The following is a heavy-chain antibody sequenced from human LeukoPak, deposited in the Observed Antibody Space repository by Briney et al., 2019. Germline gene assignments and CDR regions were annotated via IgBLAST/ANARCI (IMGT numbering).Heavy chain of an antibody. V-gene: IGHV3-74*01. Sequence: GGSLRLSCAASEFTFSSYWMHWVRQAPGKGLVWVSRINSDGSSTSYADSVKGRFTISRDNAKNTLYLQMNSLRAEDTAVYYCAREARDFWSGSYADYWGQGTLVTVSS. D-gene: IGHD3-3*01. CDR3: AREARDFWSGSYADY. CDR1: EFTFSSYW. J-gene: IGHJ4*02. CDR2: INSDGSST.